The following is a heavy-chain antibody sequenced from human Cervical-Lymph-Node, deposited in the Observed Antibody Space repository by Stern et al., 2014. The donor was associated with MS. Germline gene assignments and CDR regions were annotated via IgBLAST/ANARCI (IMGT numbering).Heavy chain of an antibody. CDR3: ALSSETSDRWYSLGYDL. CDR2: IFPVFGTP. V-gene: IGHV1-69*01. J-gene: IGHJ5*02. D-gene: IGHD6-13*01. CDR1: GGTFSKFP. Sequence: QVQLVQSGAEVTKPGSLGKVSCKASGGTFSKFPSSWVRQAPGKGLEWMGGIFPVFGTPTYAQEFRGRVTITADVSTSTVYMELSSLRSDDTAVYYCALSSETSDRWYSLGYDLWGQGTLVTVSS.